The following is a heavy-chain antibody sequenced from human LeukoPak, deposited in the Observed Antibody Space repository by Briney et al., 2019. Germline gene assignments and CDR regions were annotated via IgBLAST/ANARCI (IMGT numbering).Heavy chain of an antibody. D-gene: IGHD3-10*01. V-gene: IGHV3-23*01. Sequence: ETLSLTCAVSGGSISSSNWWSWVRQAPGKGLEWVSAISGSGGSTYYADSVKGRFTISRDNSKNTLYLQMNSLRAEDTAVYYCAKDPHALLWFGELSGAAFDIWGQGTMVTVSS. CDR3: AKDPHALLWFGELSGAAFDI. CDR1: GGSISSSN. CDR2: ISGSGGST. J-gene: IGHJ3*02.